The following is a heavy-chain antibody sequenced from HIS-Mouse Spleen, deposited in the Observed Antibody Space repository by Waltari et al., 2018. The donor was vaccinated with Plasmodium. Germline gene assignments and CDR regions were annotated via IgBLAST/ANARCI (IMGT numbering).Heavy chain of an antibody. V-gene: IGHV4-34*01. D-gene: IGHD6-6*01. CDR2: INHSGRT. Sequence: QVQLQQWGAGLLKPSETLSLTCAVYGGSFSGYYWSWIRQPPGKGLEWIGEINHSGRTNYNPALKRRVTISVDTSKNQFSLKLSSVTAADTAVYYCARGGAARVYFDYWGQGTLVTVSS. CDR1: GGSFSGYY. J-gene: IGHJ4*02. CDR3: ARGGAARVYFDY.